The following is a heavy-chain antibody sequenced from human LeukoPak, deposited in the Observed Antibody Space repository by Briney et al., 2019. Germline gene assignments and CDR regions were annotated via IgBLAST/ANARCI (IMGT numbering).Heavy chain of an antibody. Sequence: TGGSLRLSCAASGFTFSSYGMHWVRQAPGKGLEWVAVISYDGSNKYYADSVKGRFTISRDNSKNTLYLQMNSLRAEDTAVYYCARAGSYGSYFDYWGQGTLVTVSS. V-gene: IGHV3-30*19. D-gene: IGHD5-18*01. CDR3: ARAGSYGSYFDY. CDR2: ISYDGSNK. CDR1: GFTFSSYG. J-gene: IGHJ4*02.